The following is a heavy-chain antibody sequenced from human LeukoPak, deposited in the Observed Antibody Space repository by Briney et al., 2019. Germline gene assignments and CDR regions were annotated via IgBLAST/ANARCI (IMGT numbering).Heavy chain of an antibody. J-gene: IGHJ6*02. D-gene: IGHD3-10*01. CDR1: GGSISSYY. CDR3: ARLSKYGSGTYYPDV. Sequence: PSETLSLTCTVSGGSISSYYWSWIRQPPGKGLDWIGYIHYSGSTNFNPSLKSRVTISVDTSKNQFSLQLSSVTAADTAVYYCARLSKYGSGTYYPDVWGQGTTVTVSS. CDR2: IHYSGST. V-gene: IGHV4-59*08.